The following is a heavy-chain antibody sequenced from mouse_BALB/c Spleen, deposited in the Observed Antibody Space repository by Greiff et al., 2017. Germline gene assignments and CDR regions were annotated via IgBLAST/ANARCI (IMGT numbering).Heavy chain of an antibody. V-gene: IGHV14-3*02. CDR1: GFNIKDTY. Sequence: EVKLVESGAELVKPGASVKLSCTASGFNIKDTYMHWVKQRPEQGLEWIGRIDPANGNTKYDPKFQGKATITADTSSNTAYLQLSSLTSEDTAVYYCARELRFYAMDYWGQGTSVTVSS. J-gene: IGHJ4*01. D-gene: IGHD1-1*01. CDR2: IDPANGNT. CDR3: ARELRFYAMDY.